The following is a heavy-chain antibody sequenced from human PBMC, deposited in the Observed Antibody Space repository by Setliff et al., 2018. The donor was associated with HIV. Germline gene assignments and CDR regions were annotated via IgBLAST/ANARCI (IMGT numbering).Heavy chain of an antibody. Sequence: KTSETLSLTCAVYGRSFSGYYWNWIRQSPGKGLEWIGEINHSGGTNYNPSLKSRVTMSIDTSKNQFSLNVSSVTAADTAVYYCGRENPGDYWGQGTLVTVSS. V-gene: IGHV4-34*01. J-gene: IGHJ4*02. CDR2: INHSGGT. CDR3: GRENPGDY. CDR1: GRSFSGYY. D-gene: IGHD3-10*01.